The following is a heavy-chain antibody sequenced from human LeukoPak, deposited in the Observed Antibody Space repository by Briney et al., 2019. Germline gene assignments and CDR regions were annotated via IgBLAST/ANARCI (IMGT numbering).Heavy chain of an antibody. J-gene: IGHJ4*02. D-gene: IGHD2-15*01. V-gene: IGHV3-74*01. CDR1: GFTFSSTW. CDR3: ARDLAGSRDK. Sequence: GGSLRLSCAASGFTFSSTWMHWFRQAPGKGLVWASRIHSDGSSTIYADSVKGRFTISRDNAKNTLYLQMNSLRVEDTAVYYCARDLAGSRDKWGQGTLVTVSS. CDR2: IHSDGSST.